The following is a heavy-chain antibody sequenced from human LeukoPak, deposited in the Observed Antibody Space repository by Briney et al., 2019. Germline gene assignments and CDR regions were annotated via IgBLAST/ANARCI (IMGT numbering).Heavy chain of an antibody. CDR3: ATDILTGYYITDIDY. V-gene: IGHV3-30*03. D-gene: IGHD3-9*01. J-gene: IGHJ4*02. CDR2: ISYDGSNK. CDR1: GFTFSSYG. Sequence: GRSLRLSSAASGFTFSSYGMHWVRQAPGKGLEWVAVISYDGSNKYYADSVKGRFTISRDNSKNTLYLQMNSLRAEDTAVYYCATDILTGYYITDIDYWGQGTLVTVSS.